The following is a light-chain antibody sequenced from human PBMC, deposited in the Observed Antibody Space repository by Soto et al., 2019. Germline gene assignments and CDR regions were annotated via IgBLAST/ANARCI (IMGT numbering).Light chain of an antibody. Sequence: QSALTQPGSVSGSPGQSITISCTGTSSDVGAYNYVSWYQQHPGKAPKLMIYEVTNRPSGVSNRFSGSKSGNTASLTISGLQAEDEADYYCCSFTSSNTAYVFGTGTKLTVL. CDR1: SSDVGAYNY. J-gene: IGLJ1*01. CDR3: CSFTSSNTAYV. V-gene: IGLV2-14*01. CDR2: EVT.